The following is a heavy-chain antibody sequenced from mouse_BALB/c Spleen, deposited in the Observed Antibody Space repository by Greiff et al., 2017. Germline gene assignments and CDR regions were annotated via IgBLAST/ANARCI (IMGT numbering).Heavy chain of an antibody. Sequence: EVKLQESGPDLVKPSQSLSLTCTVTGYSITSGYSWPWIRQFPGNKLEWMGYIHYSGSTNYNPSLKSRISITRDTSKNQFFLQLNSVTTEDTATYYCARSGTTVVGGYFDYWGQGTTLTVSS. J-gene: IGHJ2*01. CDR2: IHYSGST. D-gene: IGHD1-1*01. V-gene: IGHV3-1*02. CDR1: GYSITSGYS. CDR3: ARSGTTVVGGYFDY.